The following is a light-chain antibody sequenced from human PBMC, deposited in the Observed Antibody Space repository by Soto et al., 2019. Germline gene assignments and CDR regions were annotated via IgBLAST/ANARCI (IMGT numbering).Light chain of an antibody. V-gene: IGLV2-23*02. Sequence: QSVLTQPASVSGSPGQSITISCTGTSSDVGSYKLVSWYQQHPGKAPKLMIYEVSKRPSGVSNRFSGSKSGNTASLTISGLQDEDEADYYCCSYAGSSTYYVFGTGTKLTVL. CDR2: EVS. CDR3: CSYAGSSTYYV. J-gene: IGLJ1*01. CDR1: SSDVGSYKL.